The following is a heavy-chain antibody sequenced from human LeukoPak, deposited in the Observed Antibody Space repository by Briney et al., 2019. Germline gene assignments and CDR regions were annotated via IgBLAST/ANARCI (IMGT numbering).Heavy chain of an antibody. CDR1: GGSISSYY. V-gene: IGHV4-59*01. CDR3: ARLSSLGWYFDL. Sequence: PSETLSLTCTVSGGSISSYYWSWIRQPPGKGLEWIGYIYYSGSTNYNPSLKSRVTISVDTSKNQFSLKLSSVTAADTAVYYCARLSSLGWYFDLWGRGTLVTVSS. D-gene: IGHD2-2*01. CDR2: IYYSGST. J-gene: IGHJ2*01.